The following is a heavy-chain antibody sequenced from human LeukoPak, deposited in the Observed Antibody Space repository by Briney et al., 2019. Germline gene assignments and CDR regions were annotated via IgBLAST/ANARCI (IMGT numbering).Heavy chain of an antibody. J-gene: IGHJ6*02. CDR1: GFTFSSYW. CDR2: ISSRSESK. Sequence: PGGSLRLSCAASGFTFSSYWMSWVRQAPGKGLEWVAYISSRSESKYYAASVKGRFTISRDNAHNSLYLQMNSLRDDDTAVYYCARVWHLGAWGQGTAVTVSS. D-gene: IGHD3-3*02. CDR3: ARVWHLGA. V-gene: IGHV3-48*02.